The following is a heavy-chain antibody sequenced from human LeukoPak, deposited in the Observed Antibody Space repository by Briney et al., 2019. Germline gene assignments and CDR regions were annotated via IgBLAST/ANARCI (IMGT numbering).Heavy chain of an antibody. CDR2: IYYSGST. J-gene: IGHJ4*02. CDR3: ANDLYGDYVY. Sequence: SETLSLTCTVSGGSISSSSYYWGWIRQPPGKGLEWIGSIYYSGSTYYNPSLESRVTISVDTSKNQFSLKLSSVTAADTAVYYCANDLYGDYVYWGQGTLVTVSS. D-gene: IGHD4-17*01. CDR1: GGSISSSSYY. V-gene: IGHV4-39*01.